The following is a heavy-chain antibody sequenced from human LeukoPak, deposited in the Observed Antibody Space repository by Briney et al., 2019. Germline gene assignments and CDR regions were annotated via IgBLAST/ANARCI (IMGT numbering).Heavy chain of an antibody. Sequence: SETLSLTCAVYGGSFSGYYWSWIRQPPGKGLEWIGEINHSGSTNYNPSLKSRVTISVDPSKNQFSLKLSSVTAADTAVYYCARGGMIVVVRYWFDPWGQGTLVTVSS. CDR2: INHSGST. J-gene: IGHJ5*02. D-gene: IGHD3-22*01. CDR3: ARGGMIVVVRYWFDP. CDR1: GGSFSGYY. V-gene: IGHV4-34*01.